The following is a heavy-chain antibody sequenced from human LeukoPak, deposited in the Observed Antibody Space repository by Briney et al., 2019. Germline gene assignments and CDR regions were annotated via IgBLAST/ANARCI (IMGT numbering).Heavy chain of an antibody. J-gene: IGHJ4*02. CDR1: GGTFSSYD. V-gene: IGHV1-69*04. CDR3: ARATYYYDSSGYGLDY. CDR2: IIPILGIA. D-gene: IGHD3-22*01. Sequence: SVKVSCKASGGTFSSYDISWVRQAPGQGLEWMGRIIPILGIANYAQKFQGRVTITADKSTSTAYMELSSLRSEDTAVYYCARATYYYDSSGYGLDYWGQGTLVTVSS.